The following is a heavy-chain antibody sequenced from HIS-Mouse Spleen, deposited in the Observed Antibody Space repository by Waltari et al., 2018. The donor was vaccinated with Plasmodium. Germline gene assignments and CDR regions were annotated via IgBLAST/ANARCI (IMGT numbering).Heavy chain of an antibody. Sequence: EVQLVESGGGLVRPGGSLRLSCAASGFTFSCSGICWVRQAPGKGLDWVANRKQDGSEKYYVDSVKGRFTISRDNAKNSLYLQMNSLRAEDTAVYYCARGLMGYWGQGTLVTVSS. CDR1: GFTFSCSG. CDR2: RKQDGSEK. D-gene: IGHD2-8*01. CDR3: ARGLMGY. V-gene: IGHV3-7*01. J-gene: IGHJ4*02.